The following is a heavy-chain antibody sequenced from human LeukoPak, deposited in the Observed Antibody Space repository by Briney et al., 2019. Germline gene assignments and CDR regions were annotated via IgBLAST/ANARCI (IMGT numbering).Heavy chain of an antibody. J-gene: IGHJ3*02. D-gene: IGHD6-19*01. Sequence: SETLSLTCAVSGGSFSGYYWSWLRQPPGKGLEWIGESNHSGSTNYTPSLKSRVTISVDTSKNQFSLKLSSVTAADTAVYYCARAGAVAGGKNAFDIWGQGTMVTVSS. CDR2: SNHSGST. CDR3: ARAGAVAGGKNAFDI. CDR1: GGSFSGYY. V-gene: IGHV4-34*01.